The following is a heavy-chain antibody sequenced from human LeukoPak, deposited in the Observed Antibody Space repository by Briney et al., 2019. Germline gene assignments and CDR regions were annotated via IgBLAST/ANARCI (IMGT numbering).Heavy chain of an antibody. V-gene: IGHV3-43*01. J-gene: IGHJ6*03. CDR3: AKGSGSWLSYMDV. D-gene: IGHD2-15*01. Sequence: GGSLRLSCAASGFTFDDYTMHWVRHAPGKGLEWVSLISWDGGSTYYADSVKGRFTISRDNSKNSLYLQMNSLRTEDTALYYCAKGSGSWLSYMDVWGKGTTVTVSS. CDR2: ISWDGGST. CDR1: GFTFDDYT.